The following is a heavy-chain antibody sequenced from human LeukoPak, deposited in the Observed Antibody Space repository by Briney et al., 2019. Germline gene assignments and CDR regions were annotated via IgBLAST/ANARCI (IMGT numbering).Heavy chain of an antibody. CDR1: GGSFSGYY. V-gene: IGHV4-34*01. Sequence: SETLSLTCAVYGGSFSGYYWSWIRQPQGKGLEWIGEINHSGSTNYNPSLKSRVTISVDTSKNQFSLKLSSVTAADTAVYYCARGPCGGGSCYDYWGQGTLVTVSS. CDR3: ARGPCGGGSCYDY. D-gene: IGHD2-15*01. J-gene: IGHJ4*02. CDR2: INHSGST.